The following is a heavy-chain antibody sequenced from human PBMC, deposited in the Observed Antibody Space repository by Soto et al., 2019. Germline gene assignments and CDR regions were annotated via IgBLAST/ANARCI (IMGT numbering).Heavy chain of an antibody. J-gene: IGHJ5*02. Sequence: KASETLSLTCTVSGGSITDYSCVWIRQPAGKGLEWIGRIFSSGSTTYNPSLKGRITMSLDTSKNQFSLKLHSATATDTAVYFCARDQGVVVTADNWFDPWGQGILVTVSS. CDR2: IFSSGST. CDR3: ARDQGVVVTADNWFDP. V-gene: IGHV4-4*07. D-gene: IGHD2-21*02. CDR1: GGSITDYS.